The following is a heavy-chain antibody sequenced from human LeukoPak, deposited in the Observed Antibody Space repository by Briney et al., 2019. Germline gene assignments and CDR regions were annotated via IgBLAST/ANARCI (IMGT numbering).Heavy chain of an antibody. CDR3: ARHYADYYDSSGYYLGWFDP. V-gene: IGHV5-51*01. J-gene: IGHJ5*02. D-gene: IGHD3-22*01. Sequence: GESLKISCKASGYTFTSYWIAWVRQMPGKGLEWMGIIYPGDSDTRYSPSFQGQVTISADKSISTAYLQWSSLKASDTAMYYCARHYADYYDSSGYYLGWFDPWGQGTLVTVPS. CDR2: IYPGDSDT. CDR1: GYTFTSYW.